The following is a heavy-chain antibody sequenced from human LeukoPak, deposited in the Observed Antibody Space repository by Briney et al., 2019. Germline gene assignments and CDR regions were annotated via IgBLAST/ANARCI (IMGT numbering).Heavy chain of an antibody. CDR3: AKAARGNWNDDYFDY. Sequence: GGSLRLSCAASGFTFSSYGMHWVRQAPGKGLEWVAFIRYDGSNKYYADSVKGRFTISRDNSKNTLYLQMNSLRAEDTAVYYCAKAARGNWNDDYFDYWSQGALVTVSS. D-gene: IGHD1-1*01. V-gene: IGHV3-30*02. J-gene: IGHJ4*02. CDR1: GFTFSSYG. CDR2: IRYDGSNK.